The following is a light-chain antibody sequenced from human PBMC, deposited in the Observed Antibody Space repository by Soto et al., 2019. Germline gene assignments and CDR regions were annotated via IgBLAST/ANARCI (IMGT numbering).Light chain of an antibody. CDR3: CSFAGSNPFPYV. CDR1: ISDFGSHNL. V-gene: IGLV2-23*02. Sequence: QSVLTHPASGSRSPGQSITISCTGTISDFGSHNLVSWYQQHQDKAPKLIIHEVNERPSGVSSRFSGSKSGNTASLTVSGLQPDDEADYHCCSFAGSNPFPYVFGTGTKVTVL. J-gene: IGLJ1*01. CDR2: EVN.